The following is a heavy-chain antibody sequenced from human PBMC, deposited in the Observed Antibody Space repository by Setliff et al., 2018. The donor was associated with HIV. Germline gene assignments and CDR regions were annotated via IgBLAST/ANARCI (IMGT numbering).Heavy chain of an antibody. CDR3: ARGALISWDSSDDLWY. V-gene: IGHV3-23*01. J-gene: IGHJ4*02. Sequence: GGSLRLSCAASGFTFSSYAMSWVRQAPGKGLEWVPSISGSGGRTYHADSVKGRFTVSRDNSNNTLYLQMNSLRAEDTAVYYCARGALISWDSSDDLWYWGQGTLVTVSS. CDR1: GFTFSSYA. CDR2: ISGSGGRT. D-gene: IGHD3-22*01.